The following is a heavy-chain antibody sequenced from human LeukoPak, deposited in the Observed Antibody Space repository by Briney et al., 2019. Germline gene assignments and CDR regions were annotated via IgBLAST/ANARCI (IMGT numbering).Heavy chain of an antibody. J-gene: IGHJ6*03. CDR3: ATRNYDFWSGPLSRYYYYYMDV. V-gene: IGHV4-59*11. CDR1: GGSISSHY. D-gene: IGHD3-3*01. CDR2: IYYSGST. Sequence: PSETLSLTCTVSGGSISSHYWSWIRQPPGKGLEWIGYIYYSGSTNYNPSLKSRVTISVDTSKNQFSLKLSSVTAADTAVYYCATRNYDFWSGPLSRYYYYYMDVWGKGTTVTVSS.